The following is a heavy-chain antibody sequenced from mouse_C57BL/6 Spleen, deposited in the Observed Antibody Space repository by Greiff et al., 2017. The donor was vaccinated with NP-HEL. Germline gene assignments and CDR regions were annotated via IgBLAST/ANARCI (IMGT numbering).Heavy chain of an antibody. J-gene: IGHJ4*01. V-gene: IGHV7-3*01. CDR1: GFTFTDYY. Sequence: EVQLVESGGGLVQPGGSLSLSCAASGFTFTDYYMSWVRQPPGKALEWLGFIRNKANGYTTEYSASVKGRFTISRDNSQSILYLQMNALRAEDSATYYCARPIYSNYDYAMDYWGQGTSVTVSS. D-gene: IGHD2-5*01. CDR3: ARPIYSNYDYAMDY. CDR2: IRNKANGYTT.